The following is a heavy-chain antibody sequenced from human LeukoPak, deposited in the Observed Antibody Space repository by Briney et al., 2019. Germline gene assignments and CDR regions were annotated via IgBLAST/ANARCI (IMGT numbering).Heavy chain of an antibody. CDR3: ARDYPTSGIVTIFDY. D-gene: IGHD1-1*01. J-gene: IGHJ4*02. CDR1: GFTFNNYT. V-gene: IGHV3-23*01. Sequence: PGGSLRLSCASSGFTFNNYTMTWVRQAPGKGLEWVSSITASGGSTYCADSVKGRFTISRDNSKNTLYLQMSSLRAEDTDVYYCARDYPTSGIVTIFDYWGQGTLVTVSS. CDR2: ITASGGST.